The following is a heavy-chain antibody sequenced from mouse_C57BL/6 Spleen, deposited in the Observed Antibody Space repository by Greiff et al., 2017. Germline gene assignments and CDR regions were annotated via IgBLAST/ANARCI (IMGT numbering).Heavy chain of an antibody. CDR2: IYPGSGST. CDR1: GYTFTSYW. CDR3: ARWDTTVTDAMDY. D-gene: IGHD1-1*01. J-gene: IGHJ4*01. Sequence: QVQLQQPGAELVKPGASVKMSCKASGYTFTSYWITWVKQRPGQGLEWIGDIYPGSGSTNYNEKFKSKATLTVDTSSSTAYMQLSSLTSEDSAVYYCARWDTTVTDAMDYWGQGTSVTVSS. V-gene: IGHV1-55*01.